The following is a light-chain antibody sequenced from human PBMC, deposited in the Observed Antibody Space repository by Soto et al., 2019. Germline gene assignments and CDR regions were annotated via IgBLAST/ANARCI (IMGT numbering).Light chain of an antibody. CDR3: SAWDDRLNGRSV. CDR2: SDN. J-gene: IGLJ1*01. Sequence: QSALSQPPSSSGTPGQRVTTSCSGSSSNIGSNTVNWYQHLPGTAPKLLIYSDNQRPSGVPDRFSASKSGTSASLAIRGLQSEDEADYYCSAWDDRLNGRSVFRTGTQVTVL. V-gene: IGLV1-44*01. CDR1: SSNIGSNT.